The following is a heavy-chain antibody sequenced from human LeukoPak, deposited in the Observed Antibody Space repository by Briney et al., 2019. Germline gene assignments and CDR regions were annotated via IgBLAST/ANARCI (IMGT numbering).Heavy chain of an antibody. Sequence: GGSLRLSCAASGFTVSAYAMAWVRQAPGEGLEWVSTISGSADNTNYAEAVKGRFTISRDNSKNTMYLQMNSLRAEDTAVYYCAKQGFGCWGQGTLVTVSS. CDR1: GFTVSAYA. V-gene: IGHV3-23*01. CDR2: ISGSADNT. CDR3: AKQGFGC. J-gene: IGHJ4*02.